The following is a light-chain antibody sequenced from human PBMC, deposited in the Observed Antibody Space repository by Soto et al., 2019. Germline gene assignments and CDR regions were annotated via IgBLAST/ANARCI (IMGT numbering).Light chain of an antibody. CDR3: QSYDSSLRGLGV. CDR2: GNS. CDR1: SSNIGAGYD. J-gene: IGLJ2*01. Sequence: QSVLTQPPSVSGAPGQRVPISCTGSSSNIGAGYDVHWYQQLPGTAPKLLIYGNSNRPSGVTGRFSGSKSGTSASLAITGLQAEDESDYYCQSYDSSLRGLGVFVGGTKLTVL. V-gene: IGLV1-40*01.